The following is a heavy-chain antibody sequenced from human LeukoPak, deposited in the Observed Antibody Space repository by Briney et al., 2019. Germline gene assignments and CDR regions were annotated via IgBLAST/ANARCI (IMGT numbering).Heavy chain of an antibody. D-gene: IGHD2-21*01. Sequence: PGGSLRLTCAASGCTFSTYNMNWVRQAPGKGLEWVSYISSSSGTLYYADSVRGRFTISRDNAKSSLYLQMNSLRDEDTAVYYCARGAYEVDYWGQGTLVTVSS. CDR2: ISSSSGTL. J-gene: IGHJ4*02. CDR3: ARGAYEVDY. V-gene: IGHV3-48*02. CDR1: GCTFSTYN.